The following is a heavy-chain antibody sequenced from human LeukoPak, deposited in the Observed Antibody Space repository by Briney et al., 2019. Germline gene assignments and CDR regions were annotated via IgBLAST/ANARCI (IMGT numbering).Heavy chain of an antibody. CDR2: IKSDGGT. Sequence: TGGSLRLSCAASEFTFSTYWMHWVRQAPGKGLVWVSRIKSDGGTNYADSVKGRFTISRDNAKNSLYLQMNSLRAEDTAVYYCARDGSPEMATANFDYWGQGTLVTVSS. D-gene: IGHD5-24*01. V-gene: IGHV3-74*01. J-gene: IGHJ4*02. CDR3: ARDGSPEMATANFDY. CDR1: EFTFSTYW.